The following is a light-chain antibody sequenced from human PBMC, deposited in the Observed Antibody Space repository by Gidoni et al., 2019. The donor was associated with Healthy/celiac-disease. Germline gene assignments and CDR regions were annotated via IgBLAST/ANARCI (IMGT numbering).Light chain of an antibody. CDR1: QSISSY. Sequence: DIQMTQSPSTLSASVGDRVTITCRASQSISSYLNWYQQKPGKAPQLLTYAASSLQSGVPSRFSGSGSGTDFALTISSLQTKDFATYYCQQSYSTPRTFGQGTKVEIK. J-gene: IGKJ1*01. CDR2: AAS. V-gene: IGKV1-39*01. CDR3: QQSYSTPRT.